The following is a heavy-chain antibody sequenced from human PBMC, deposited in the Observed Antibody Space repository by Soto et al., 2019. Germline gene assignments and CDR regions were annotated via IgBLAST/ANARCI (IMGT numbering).Heavy chain of an antibody. CDR1: GFTFRNYA. V-gene: IGHV3-30-3*01. Sequence: QVQLVESGGGVVQPGRSLRLSCEASGFTFRNYAMNWVRQAPGKGLEWVAVISFDGNNKDYADSVKGRFTISRDNSKNTLYLKMNSLSADDTAVYFCARAGEGSGGTYGGGDFDYWGQGTLVTVSS. J-gene: IGHJ4*02. D-gene: IGHD1-26*01. CDR3: ARAGEGSGGTYGGGDFDY. CDR2: ISFDGNNK.